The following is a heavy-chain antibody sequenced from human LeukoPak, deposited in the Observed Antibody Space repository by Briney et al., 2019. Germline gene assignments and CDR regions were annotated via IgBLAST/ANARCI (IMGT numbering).Heavy chain of an antibody. V-gene: IGHV1-24*01. CDR2: SDPEGGET. Sequence: SVKVSCKVSGYTLTELSMHWVRQAPGKGLEWMGGSDPEGGETIYAQKFQGRVTMTEDTSTDTAYMELSSLRSEDTAVYYCATGVCSSTSCYWARDAFDIWGQGTMVTVSS. CDR3: ATGVCSSTSCYWARDAFDI. D-gene: IGHD2-2*01. J-gene: IGHJ3*02. CDR1: GYTLTELS.